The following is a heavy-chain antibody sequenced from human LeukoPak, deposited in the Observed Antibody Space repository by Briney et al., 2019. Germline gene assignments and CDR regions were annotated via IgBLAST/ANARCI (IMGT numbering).Heavy chain of an antibody. J-gene: IGHJ4*02. Sequence: PGGSLRLSCAASGFTFSSYAMSWVRQAPGKGLEWVSAISGSGGSTYYADSVKGRFTISRDNSKNTLYLQMNSLRAEDTAVYYCAKGRMVRGVIGIRFDYWGQGTLVTVSS. CDR2: ISGSGGST. D-gene: IGHD3-10*01. V-gene: IGHV3-23*01. CDR3: AKGRMVRGVIGIRFDY. CDR1: GFTFSSYA.